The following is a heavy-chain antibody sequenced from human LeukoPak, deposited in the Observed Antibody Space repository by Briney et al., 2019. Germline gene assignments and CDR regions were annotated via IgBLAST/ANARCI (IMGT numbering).Heavy chain of an antibody. D-gene: IGHD6-13*01. CDR2: ISSRTNTI. V-gene: IGHV3-48*04. CDR1: GFSFSDYN. Sequence: GGSLRLSCVASGFSFSDYNMTWVRQAPGKGLEWISFISSRTNTIYYADSVKGRFTISRDNAKNSLYLQMNSLRAEDTALYYCAKDIGSSWSLGFDYWGQGTLVTVSS. J-gene: IGHJ4*02. CDR3: AKDIGSSWSLGFDY.